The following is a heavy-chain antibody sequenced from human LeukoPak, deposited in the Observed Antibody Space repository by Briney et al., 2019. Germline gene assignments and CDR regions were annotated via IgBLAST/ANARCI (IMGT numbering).Heavy chain of an antibody. CDR1: GYTFTSYD. Sequence: SVKVSCKASGYTFTSYDVNWVRQATGQGLEWMGGIIPIFGTANYAQKFQGRVTITADESTSTAYMELSSLRSEDTAVYYCASPRNRIAAAYYYYGMDVWGQGTTVTVSS. V-gene: IGHV1-69*13. J-gene: IGHJ6*02. CDR2: IIPIFGTA. D-gene: IGHD6-13*01. CDR3: ASPRNRIAAAYYYYGMDV.